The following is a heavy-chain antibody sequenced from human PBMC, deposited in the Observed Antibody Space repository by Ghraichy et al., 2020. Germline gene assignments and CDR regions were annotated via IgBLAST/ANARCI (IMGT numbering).Heavy chain of an antibody. CDR2: IDHSGST. CDR1: GGSFSDYY. Sequence: SETLSLTCAVYGGSFSDYYWSWIRQPPGKGLEWIGEIDHSGSTNYNPSLKSRVTISVDTSKNQFSLNLGSLTAADTAVYYCARVLVPPGSRYFDLWGLAPWSLSPQ. J-gene: IGHJ2*01. D-gene: IGHD2-2*01. CDR3: ARVLVPPGSRYFDL. V-gene: IGHV4-34*01.